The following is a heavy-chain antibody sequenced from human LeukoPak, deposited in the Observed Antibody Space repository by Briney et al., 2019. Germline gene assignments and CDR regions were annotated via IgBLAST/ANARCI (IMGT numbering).Heavy chain of an antibody. CDR2: VYFSGRT. J-gene: IGHJ5*02. V-gene: IGHV4-59*01. CDR3: ARDLVP. CDR1: GGSISSYF. Sequence: PSETLSLTCTVSGGSISSYFWSWIRQPPGKGLEWIGFVYFSGRTSYNPSLKSRVSISLDTSKNQISLKVSSLTAADTAVYYCARDLVPWGQGTLVTVSS.